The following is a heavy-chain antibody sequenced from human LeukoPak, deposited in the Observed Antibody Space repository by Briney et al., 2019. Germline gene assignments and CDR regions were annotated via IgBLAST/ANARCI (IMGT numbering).Heavy chain of an antibody. CDR1: GFTFSSYS. Sequence: KAGGSLRLSCAASGFTFSSYSMNWVRQAPGKGLEWVSSISSSSSYIYYADSVKGRFTISRDNAKNSLYLQMNSLRAEDTAVYYCARDLPLNYDILEGGQGTLVTVSS. D-gene: IGHD3-9*01. V-gene: IGHV3-21*01. J-gene: IGHJ1*01. CDR3: ARDLPLNYDILE. CDR2: ISSSSSYI.